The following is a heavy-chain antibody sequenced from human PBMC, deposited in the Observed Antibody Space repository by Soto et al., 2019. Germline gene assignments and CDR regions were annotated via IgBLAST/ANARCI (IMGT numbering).Heavy chain of an antibody. CDR1: GGTFSSYT. J-gene: IGHJ5*02. V-gene: IGHV1-69*01. CDR2: LIPMFATA. Sequence: QVQLVQSGAEVKKPGSSVKVSCKASGGTFSSYTVNWVRQAPGQGLEWMGGLIPMFATAGYAQKFQGILTSTADESTITAFMELSSLRFEDTAMYYCARDGHFDFWRDPGFDPWGQGTLVTVSS. CDR3: ARDGHFDFWRDPGFDP. D-gene: IGHD3-3*01.